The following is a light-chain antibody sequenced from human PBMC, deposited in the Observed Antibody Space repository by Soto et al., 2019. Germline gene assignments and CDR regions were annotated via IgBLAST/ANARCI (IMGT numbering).Light chain of an antibody. Sequence: ETVLTQSPATLSLSPGERATLSCRASQSVSSYLAWYQQKPGQAPRLLIYDASNRATGIPARFSGSGSGTDFPLTISSLEPDDFAVYFCQQRGNWPPPFGQGTNLEIK. CDR3: QQRGNWPPP. CDR1: QSVSSY. J-gene: IGKJ2*01. V-gene: IGKV3-11*01. CDR2: DAS.